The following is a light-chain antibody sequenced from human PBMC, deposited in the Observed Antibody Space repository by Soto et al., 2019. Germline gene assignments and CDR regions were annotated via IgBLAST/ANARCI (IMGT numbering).Light chain of an antibody. CDR1: QSVSSN. CDR2: GAS. V-gene: IGKV3-15*01. CDR3: QQYGSSPGFT. J-gene: IGKJ3*01. Sequence: EIVMTQSPATLSVSPGEKSTLSFRPSQSVSSNLACYQQKPGQAPRLLIYGASTRATGIPARFSGSGSGTELTLTISRMEPEDFAVYYCQQYGSSPGFTFGPGTKVDIK.